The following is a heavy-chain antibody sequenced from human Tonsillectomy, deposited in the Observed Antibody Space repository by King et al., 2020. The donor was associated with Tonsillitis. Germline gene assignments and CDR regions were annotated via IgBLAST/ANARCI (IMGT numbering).Heavy chain of an antibody. V-gene: IGHV1-3*04. CDR3: ARDSWIRGVSSIDY. D-gene: IGHD3-10*01. CDR1: GYTFSSYG. Sequence: QLVQSGAEVKKPGASAKVSCKVSGYTFSSYGMHWVRQAPGQRLEWMGWINTDNGHTKYSQKLQDRVTITLDTSASAAYMELSSLTSEDTGVYYCARDSWIRGVSSIDYWGQGTLVTVSS. CDR2: INTDNGHT. J-gene: IGHJ4*02.